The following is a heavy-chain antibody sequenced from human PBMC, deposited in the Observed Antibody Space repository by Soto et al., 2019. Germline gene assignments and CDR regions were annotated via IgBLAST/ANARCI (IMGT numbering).Heavy chain of an antibody. CDR3: AREREQLVPGVYGMDV. J-gene: IGHJ6*02. Sequence: PGGSLRLSCAAAGFSFSSYSMHWVRQAPGKGLEWVAVVSFDGSNKYYANSVKDRFTVSRDNSKNTMYVQMNSLKPEDTAVYYCAREREQLVPGVYGMDVWGQGTTVTVSS. CDR1: GFSFSSYS. CDR2: VSFDGSNK. D-gene: IGHD6-6*01. V-gene: IGHV3-30-3*01.